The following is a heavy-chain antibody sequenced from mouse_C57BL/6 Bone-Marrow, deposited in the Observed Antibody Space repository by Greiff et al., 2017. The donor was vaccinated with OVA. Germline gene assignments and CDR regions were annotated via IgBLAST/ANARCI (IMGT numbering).Heavy chain of an antibody. D-gene: IGHD1-2*01. CDR3: ARSALRLVRGNAMDY. V-gene: IGHV1-12*01. Sequence: QSGAELVRPGASVKMSCKDSGYTFTSYNMYWVKQIPRKGMEWIGDIYIGNGDTSYNQKFKGKATLTVDKSSSTAYMQLSSLTSEDSAVYFCARSALRLVRGNAMDYWGQGTSVTVSS. J-gene: IGHJ4*01. CDR2: IYIGNGDT. CDR1: GYTFTSYN.